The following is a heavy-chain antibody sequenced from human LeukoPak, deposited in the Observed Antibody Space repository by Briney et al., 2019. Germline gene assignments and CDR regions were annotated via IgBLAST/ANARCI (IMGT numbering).Heavy chain of an antibody. CDR3: ARRLVDSGASQVSDD. V-gene: IGHV4-34*01. CDR2: INDSGSV. D-gene: IGHD2-15*01. Sequence: PSETLSLTYAVYSGSFSGYYWSWIRQPPGKGLEWIGEINDSGSVNCNPSLKNRVTLSVDTSKNQFSLRLSSVAAADTAVYYCARRLVDSGASQVSDDWGQGTLVTVSS. J-gene: IGHJ4*02. CDR1: SGSFSGYY.